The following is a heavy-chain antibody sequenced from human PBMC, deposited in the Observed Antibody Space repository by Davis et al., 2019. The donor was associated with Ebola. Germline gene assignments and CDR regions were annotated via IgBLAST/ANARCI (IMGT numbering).Heavy chain of an antibody. CDR1: GLTLSDSS. J-gene: IGHJ3*01. D-gene: IGHD1-26*01. CDR2: ISGSGGST. Sequence: GESLKISCAASGLTLSDSSMNWVRQAPGKGLEWVSGISGSGGSTYYADSVRGRFTISRDNSKNTVYLEMNNLRHEDTAVYYCAKDRRGGSFVDAFDAWGRGTKGIVSS. CDR3: AKDRRGGSFVDAFDA. V-gene: IGHV3-23*01.